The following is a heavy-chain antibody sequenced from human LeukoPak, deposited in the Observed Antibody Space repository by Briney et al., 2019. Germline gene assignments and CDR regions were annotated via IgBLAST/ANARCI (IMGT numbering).Heavy chain of an antibody. Sequence: GGSLRLSCAASGFTVSSNYMSWVRQAPGKGLEWVSVIYSGGSTYYADSVKGRSTITRDNSKNTLYLQMNSLRAEDTAVYYCAARNFDYWGQGTLVTVSS. CDR3: AARNFDY. CDR1: GFTVSSNY. V-gene: IGHV3-66*02. J-gene: IGHJ4*02. CDR2: IYSGGST.